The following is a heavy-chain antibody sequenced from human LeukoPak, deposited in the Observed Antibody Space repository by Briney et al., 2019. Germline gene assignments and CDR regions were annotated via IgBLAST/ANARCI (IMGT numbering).Heavy chain of an antibody. Sequence: GGSLRLSCAASGFTLSGAAMHWVRQASGKGLEWVGRIRSKANSYATAYAASVEGRFTISRDDSKNTAYLQMNSLKTEDTAVYYCTSGYSSSQYYFDYWGQGTLVTVSS. CDR1: GFTLSGAA. J-gene: IGHJ4*02. CDR2: IRSKANSYAT. V-gene: IGHV3-73*01. D-gene: IGHD6-13*01. CDR3: TSGYSSSQYYFDY.